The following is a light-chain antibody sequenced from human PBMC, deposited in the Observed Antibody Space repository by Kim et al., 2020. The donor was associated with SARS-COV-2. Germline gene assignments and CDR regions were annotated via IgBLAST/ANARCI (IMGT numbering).Light chain of an antibody. J-gene: IGLJ3*02. V-gene: IGLV2-23*01. CDR3: CSYAGSYIWV. Sequence: QSALTQPASVSGSPGQSITISCTGTSSDVGSYNLVSWYQQHPGKAPKLMIFDDSKRPSGVSNRFSGSKSGNTASLTISGLQAEDEADYYCCSYAGSYIWVFGGGTQLTVL. CDR2: DDS. CDR1: SSDVGSYNL.